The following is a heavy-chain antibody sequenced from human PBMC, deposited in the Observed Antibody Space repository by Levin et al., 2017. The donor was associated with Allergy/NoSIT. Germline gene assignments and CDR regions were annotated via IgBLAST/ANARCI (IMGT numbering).Heavy chain of an antibody. CDR3: ARVLVSLWYAMDV. V-gene: IGHV3-53*01. D-gene: IGHD5/OR15-5a*01. Sequence: PGGSLRLSCAASGFTVSNNYMSWVRQAPGKGLEWVSVIYSGGFTYYADSVKGRFTISRDNSKNTVSIQMNGLRAGDTAVYYCARVLVSLWYAMDVWGQGTTVTVSS. CDR1: GFTVSNNY. J-gene: IGHJ6*02. CDR2: IYSGGFT.